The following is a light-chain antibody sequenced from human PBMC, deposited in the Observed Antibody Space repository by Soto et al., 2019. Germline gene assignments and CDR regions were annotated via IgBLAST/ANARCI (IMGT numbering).Light chain of an antibody. CDR2: SNN. V-gene: IGLV1-44*01. Sequence: QSVLTQPPSASGTPGQRVTISCSGSKSNIGSYSVNWYQQFPGAAPKLLIFSNNQRPSGVPDRFSGSKSGNTAFLTVSGLQPGDEADYYCSSYVGSDVFVFGTGTKV. J-gene: IGLJ1*01. CDR1: KSNIGSYS. CDR3: SSYVGSDVFV.